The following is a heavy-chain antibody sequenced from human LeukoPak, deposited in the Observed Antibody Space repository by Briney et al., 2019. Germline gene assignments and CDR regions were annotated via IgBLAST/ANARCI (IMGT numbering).Heavy chain of an antibody. V-gene: IGHV4-31*03. CDR3: AREYSSSSNWFDP. CDR1: GGSISSGGYY. Sequence: SETLSLTCTVPGGSISSGGYYWSWIRQHPGKGLEWIGYIYYSGSTYYNPSLKSRVTISVDTSKNQFSLKLSSVTAADTAVYYCAREYSSSSNWFDPWGQGTLVTVSS. D-gene: IGHD6-6*01. J-gene: IGHJ5*02. CDR2: IYYSGST.